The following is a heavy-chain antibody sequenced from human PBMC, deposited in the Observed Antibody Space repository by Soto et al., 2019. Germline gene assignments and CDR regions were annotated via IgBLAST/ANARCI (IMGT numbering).Heavy chain of an antibody. D-gene: IGHD1-26*01. J-gene: IGHJ4*02. V-gene: IGHV1-69*13. CDR1: GGAFSSYA. CDR2: IIPIFGTA. CDR3: ARVEDSGSYLDY. Sequence: SVKGSCKGSGGAFSSYANSWVGQAPGQGLEWMGGIIPIFGTANYAQKFQGRVTITADESTSTAYMELSSLRSEDTAVYYCARVEDSGSYLDYWGQGTLVTVSS.